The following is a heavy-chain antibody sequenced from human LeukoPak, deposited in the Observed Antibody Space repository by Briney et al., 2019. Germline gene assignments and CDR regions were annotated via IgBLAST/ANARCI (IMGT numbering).Heavy chain of an antibody. J-gene: IGHJ4*02. CDR3: ARDGLRNY. CDR2: INPNSGAT. V-gene: IGHV1-2*02. CDR1: GYTFNGYD. Sequence: ASVTVSSTVTGYTFNGYDIRWVRQAPGQGLEWMGWINPNSGATNYAQKFQGRVTMTRDTSISAAYMELSGLTSDDTAVYYCARDGLRNYWGQGTLVTVSS.